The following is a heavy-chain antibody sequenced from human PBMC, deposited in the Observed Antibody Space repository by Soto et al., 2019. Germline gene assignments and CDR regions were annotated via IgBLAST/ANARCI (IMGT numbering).Heavy chain of an antibody. D-gene: IGHD2-8*01. J-gene: IGHJ6*02. CDR1: GFTFSSYS. CDR3: ARVMVYAPEYYYYGMDV. V-gene: IGHV3-48*02. Sequence: GGSLRLACAASGFTFSSYSMNWVRQAPGKGLEWVSYISSGSSTIYYADSVKGRFTISRDNAKNSLYLQMNSLRDEDTAVYYCARVMVYAPEYYYYGMDVWGQGTTVTVSS. CDR2: ISSGSSTI.